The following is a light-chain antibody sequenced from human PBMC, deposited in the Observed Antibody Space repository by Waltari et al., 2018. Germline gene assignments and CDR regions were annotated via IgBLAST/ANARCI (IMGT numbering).Light chain of an antibody. V-gene: IGLV2-11*01. CDR3: CSYAASVHWL. CDR1: SSDAGGYNY. J-gene: IGLJ3*02. CDR2: DVD. Sequence: QSALTQPRSVSGSPGQSVTISCTGTSSDAGGYNYVSWYHQPPGRAPKRIIYDVDKRPSGVPDRFFGSKSGNTASLTISGLQADDESDFYCCSYAASVHWLFGGGTKVTVL.